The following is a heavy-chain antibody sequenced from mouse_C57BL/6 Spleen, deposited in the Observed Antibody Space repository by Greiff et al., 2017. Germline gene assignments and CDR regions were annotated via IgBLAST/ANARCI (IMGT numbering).Heavy chain of an antibody. Sequence: VQLQQPGAELVKPGASVKLSCKASGYTFTSYWMQWVKQRPGQGLEWIGEIDPSDSYTNYNQKFKGKATLTVDTSSSTAYMQLSSLTSEDSAVYYCARREGIGGYFDYWGQGTTLTVSS. V-gene: IGHV1-50*01. CDR2: IDPSDSYT. D-gene: IGHD2-14*01. CDR1: GYTFTSYW. J-gene: IGHJ2*01. CDR3: ARREGIGGYFDY.